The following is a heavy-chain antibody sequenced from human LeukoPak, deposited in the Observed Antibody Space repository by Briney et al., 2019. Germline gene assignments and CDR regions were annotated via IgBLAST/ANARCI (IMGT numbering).Heavy chain of an antibody. Sequence: TGGSLRLSCAASGFIFSNAWMNWVRQAPGKGLEWVAIISNDGSRKYYAHSVEGRFTISRDNSKNTLYLQMDSLRAEDTAVYYCARDRAWNYFDYWGQGTLVTVSS. V-gene: IGHV3-30*03. D-gene: IGHD3-3*01. CDR3: ARDRAWNYFDY. CDR1: GFIFSNAW. J-gene: IGHJ4*02. CDR2: ISNDGSRK.